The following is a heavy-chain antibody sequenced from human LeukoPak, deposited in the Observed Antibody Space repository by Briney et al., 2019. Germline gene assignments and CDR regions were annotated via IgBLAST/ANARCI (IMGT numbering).Heavy chain of an antibody. V-gene: IGHV3-73*01. J-gene: IGHJ6*03. CDR2: IRSKANSYAT. Sequence: PGGSLRLSCAASGFTFSGSAMHWVRQASGKGLEWVGRIRSKANSYATAYAASVKGRFTISRDDSKNTAYLQMNSLKTEDTAVYYCTRHLVEMATIDHYYYYMDVWGKGTTVTISS. CDR1: GFTFSGSA. D-gene: IGHD5-24*01. CDR3: TRHLVEMATIDHYYYYMDV.